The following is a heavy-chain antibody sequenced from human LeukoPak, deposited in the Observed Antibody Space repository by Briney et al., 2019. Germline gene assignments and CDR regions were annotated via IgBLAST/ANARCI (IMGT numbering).Heavy chain of an antibody. V-gene: IGHV4-4*07. CDR1: GGSFSSYY. CDR2: TYTIGST. CDR3: ARDQWELLPVVLIAAGQYYFDY. Sequence: PSETLSLTSPVSGGSFSSYYWAWIRHPAGKGLEGFGRTYTIGSTNYTPSLKSRVTMSVDTSKNQFSLKLSSVTAADTAVYYCARDQWELLPVVLIAAGQYYFDYWGQGTLVTVSS. J-gene: IGHJ4*02. D-gene: IGHD1-26*01.